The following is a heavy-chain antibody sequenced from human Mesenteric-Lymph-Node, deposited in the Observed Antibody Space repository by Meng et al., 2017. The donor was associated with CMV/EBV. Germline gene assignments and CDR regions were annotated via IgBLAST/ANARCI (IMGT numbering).Heavy chain of an antibody. Sequence: GESLKISCAASGFTVSSNYMSWVRQAPGKGLEWVSVIYSGGSTYYADSVKGRFTISRDNSKNTLYLQMNSLRAEDTAVYYCARGLYQQRYKFPNAMDVWGQGTTVTVSS. J-gene: IGHJ6*02. CDR1: GFTVSSNY. D-gene: IGHD2-2*02. V-gene: IGHV3-53*01. CDR3: ARGLYQQRYKFPNAMDV. CDR2: IYSGGST.